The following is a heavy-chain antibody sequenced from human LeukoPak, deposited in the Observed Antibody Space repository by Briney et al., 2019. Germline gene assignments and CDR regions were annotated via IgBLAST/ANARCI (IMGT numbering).Heavy chain of an antibody. D-gene: IGHD5-18*01. CDR2: IIPIFGTA. J-gene: IGHJ6*03. CDR3: ARTAMVTSDYYYDYMDI. CDR1: GGTFSSYA. V-gene: IGHV1-69*01. Sequence: SVKVSRKASGGTFSSYAISWVRQAPGQGLEWMGGIIPIFGTANYAQKFQGRVTITADESTSTAYMELSSLRSEDTAVYYCARTAMVTSDYYYDYMDIWGKGTTGTVSS.